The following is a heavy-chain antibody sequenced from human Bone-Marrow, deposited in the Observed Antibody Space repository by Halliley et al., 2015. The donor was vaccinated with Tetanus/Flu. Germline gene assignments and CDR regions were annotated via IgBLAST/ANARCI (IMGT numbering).Heavy chain of an antibody. Sequence: WVAGISGSGGNTFYADSVKGRFTISRDNSKNTLYLEMNSLRAEDTAVYYCAKDLLGVLADQFDYWGQGTLVTVSS. CDR3: AKDLLGVLADQFDY. CDR2: ISGSGGNT. D-gene: IGHD2-8*02. J-gene: IGHJ4*02. V-gene: IGHV3-23*01.